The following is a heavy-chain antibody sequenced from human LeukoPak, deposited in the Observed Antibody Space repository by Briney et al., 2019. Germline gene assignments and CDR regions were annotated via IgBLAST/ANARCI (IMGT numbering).Heavy chain of an antibody. CDR2: IYYSGST. CDR1: GGSISSYC. D-gene: IGHD5-18*01. CDR3: ASLDVDTAMMHY. V-gene: IGHV4-59*01. Sequence: SETLSLTCTVSGGSISSYCWSWIRQPPEKGQEWIGYIYYSGSTNYNPSLKSRVTISVDTSKNQFSLKLSSVTAADTAVYYCASLDVDTAMMHYWGQGTLVTVSS. J-gene: IGHJ4*02.